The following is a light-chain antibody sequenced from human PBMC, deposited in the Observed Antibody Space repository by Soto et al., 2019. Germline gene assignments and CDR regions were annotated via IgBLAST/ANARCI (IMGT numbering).Light chain of an antibody. CDR2: NTS. CDR3: QQYGSSPRT. V-gene: IGKV3-20*01. CDR1: QIISSNY. J-gene: IGKJ1*01. Sequence: DIALTQSPGTLSLSPGERATLSCRTSQIISSNYLAWYQQRPGQAPRLLIFNTSSRATGIPDRFSGSGSGTDFTLTISRLEPEDFAVYYCQQYGSSPRTFGQGTKVEIK.